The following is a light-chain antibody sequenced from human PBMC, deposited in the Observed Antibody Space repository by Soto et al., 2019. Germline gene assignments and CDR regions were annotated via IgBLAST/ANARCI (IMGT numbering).Light chain of an antibody. CDR2: DAS. CDR3: QKRSDWPLT. J-gene: IGKJ4*01. Sequence: EIVLTQSPATLSLSPGERATLSCRASQSVNNYLAWYQQKPGQAPRLLLYDASNRATGIPDKFSGSGSGTDFSLTVSSLESEDSAVYYWQKRSDWPLTFGGGTKVEIK. V-gene: IGKV3-11*01. CDR1: QSVNNY.